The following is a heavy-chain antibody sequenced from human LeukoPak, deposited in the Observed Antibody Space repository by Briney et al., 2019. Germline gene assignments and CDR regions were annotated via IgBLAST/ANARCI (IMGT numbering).Heavy chain of an antibody. CDR2: ISSSSSYI. V-gene: IGHV3-21*01. J-gene: IGHJ5*02. CDR3: ARDSFGYDLWSGYSQP. Sequence: SGGSLRLSCAASGFTFSSYSMNWVRQAPGKGLEWVSSISSSSSYIYYADSVKGRFTISRDNAKNSLYLQMNSLRAEDTAVYYCARDSFGYDLWSGYSQPWGQGTLVTVSS. D-gene: IGHD3-3*01. CDR1: GFTFSSYS.